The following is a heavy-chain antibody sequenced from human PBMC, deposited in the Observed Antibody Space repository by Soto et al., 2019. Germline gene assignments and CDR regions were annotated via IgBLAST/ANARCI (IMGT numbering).Heavy chain of an antibody. V-gene: IGHV2-5*02. CDR3: AHRRGSGSGSYSDY. D-gene: IGHD3-10*01. CDR2: IYWDDDK. CDR1: GFSLSTSGVG. Sequence: QITLKESGPTLVKPTQPLTLTCTFSGFSLSTSGVGVGWIRQPPGKALEWLALIYWDDDKRYSPSLKSRLTITKDTSKNQVVLTMTNMDPVDTATYYCAHRRGSGSGSYSDYWGQGMLVTVSS. J-gene: IGHJ4*02.